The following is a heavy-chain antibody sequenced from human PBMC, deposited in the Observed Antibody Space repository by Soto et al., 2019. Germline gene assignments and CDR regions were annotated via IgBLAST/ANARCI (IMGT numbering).Heavy chain of an antibody. V-gene: IGHV3-30-3*01. CDR1: GFTFSTYA. CDR2: ISYDGNNK. J-gene: IGHJ6*04. CDR3: ARPVEPFYYYGMEA. Sequence: GWSLRLSCAASGFTFSTYAMELVRQAPGKGLDWVALISYDGNNKYYADSVRGRFTISRDNSKNTLYLQMNTLRPEDTALYFCARPVEPFYYYGMEAWGEGTKVTVSS.